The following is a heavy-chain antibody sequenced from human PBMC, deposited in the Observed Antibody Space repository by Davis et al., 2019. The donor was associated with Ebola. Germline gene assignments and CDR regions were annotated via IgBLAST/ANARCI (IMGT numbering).Heavy chain of an antibody. D-gene: IGHD2-2*01. CDR3: ARGGLGYCSSTSCFEFDY. V-gene: IGHV3-53*04. CDR1: GFTVSSSY. Sequence: GESLKISCAASGFTVSSSYMTWVRQAPGKGLEWVSLIYSDGSIYYADSVKGRFTISRHSSKNTLDLQMNSLRDEDTAVYYCARGGLGYCSSTSCFEFDYWGQGTLVTVSS. J-gene: IGHJ4*02. CDR2: IYSDGSI.